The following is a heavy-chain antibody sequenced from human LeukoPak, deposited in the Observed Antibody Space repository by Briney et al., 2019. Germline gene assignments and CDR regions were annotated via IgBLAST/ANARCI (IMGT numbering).Heavy chain of an antibody. CDR1: GFTFSNYG. CDR3: AKDLYCSSASCYRTGLDV. D-gene: IGHD2-2*01. Sequence: QTGGSLRLSCSASGFTFSNYGMYWVREAPGKGLEWVAVIWYDGTNKYYGDSVKGRFTISRDNSKNSPYLQMNSLRTEDTALYYCAKDLYCSSASCYRTGLDVWGQGTTVTVSS. CDR2: IWYDGTNK. V-gene: IGHV3-33*03. J-gene: IGHJ6*02.